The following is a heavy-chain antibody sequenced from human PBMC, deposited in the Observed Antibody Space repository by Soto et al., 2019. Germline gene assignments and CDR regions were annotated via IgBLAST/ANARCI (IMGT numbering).Heavy chain of an antibody. CDR2: ISVTGAYI. CDR1: GFTFRSYN. CDR3: ARGNIGSYQCLEGFDI. Sequence: EVQLVESGGGLVKPGGSLRLSCAASGFTFRSYNMNWVRQAPGKGPEWVSSISVTGAYIYYADSMKGRFTISRDNAKDSVFLQMDSLRAEDTAVYYCARGNIGSYQCLEGFDIWGQGTGVTVSS. J-gene: IGHJ3*02. V-gene: IGHV3-21*01. D-gene: IGHD1-26*01.